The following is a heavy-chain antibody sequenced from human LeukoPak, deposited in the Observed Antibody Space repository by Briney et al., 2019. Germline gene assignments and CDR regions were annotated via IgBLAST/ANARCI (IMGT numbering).Heavy chain of an antibody. Sequence: GRSLRLSCAASGFTFSSYGMHWVRQAPGKGLEWVAVIWYDGSNKYYADSVKGRFTISRDNSKNTLYLQMNSLRAEDTAVYYCARDQTNDYLGNWLDPWGQGTLVTVSS. J-gene: IGHJ5*02. V-gene: IGHV3-33*01. D-gene: IGHD7-27*01. CDR1: GFTFSSYG. CDR3: ARDQTNDYLGNWLDP. CDR2: IWYDGSNK.